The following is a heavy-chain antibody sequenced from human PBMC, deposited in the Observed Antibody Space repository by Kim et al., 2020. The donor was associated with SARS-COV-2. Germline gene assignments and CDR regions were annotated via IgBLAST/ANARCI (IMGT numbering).Heavy chain of an antibody. Sequence: SETLSLTCAVYGGSFSGYYWSWIRQPPGKGLEWIGEINHSGSTNYNPSLKSRVTISVDTSKNQFSLKLSSVTAADTAVYYCARVRKDSSSWGWFDPWGQGTLVTVSS. V-gene: IGHV4-34*01. CDR1: GGSFSGYY. CDR2: INHSGST. D-gene: IGHD6-13*01. J-gene: IGHJ5*02. CDR3: ARVRKDSSSWGWFDP.